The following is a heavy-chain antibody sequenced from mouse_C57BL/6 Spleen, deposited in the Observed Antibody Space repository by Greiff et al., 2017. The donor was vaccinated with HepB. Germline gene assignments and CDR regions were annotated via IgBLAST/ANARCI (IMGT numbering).Heavy chain of an antibody. V-gene: IGHV5-12*01. D-gene: IGHD3-3*01. J-gene: IGHJ3*01. Sequence: EVQGVESGGGLVQPGGSLKLSCAASGFTFSDYYMYWVRQTPEKRLEWVAYISNGGGSTYYPDTVKGRFTISRDNAKNTLYLQMSRLKSEDTAMYYCARLGQEFAYWGQGTPVTVSA. CDR1: GFTFSDYY. CDR3: ARLGQEFAY. CDR2: ISNGGGST.